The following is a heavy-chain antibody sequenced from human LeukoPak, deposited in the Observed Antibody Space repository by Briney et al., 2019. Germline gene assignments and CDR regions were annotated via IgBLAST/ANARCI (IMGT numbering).Heavy chain of an antibody. D-gene: IGHD3-22*01. CDR2: INPNSGDS. Sequence: ASVTVSCKASGYTFTGYYMHWVRQAPGQGLEWMGWINPNSGDSNYAQKFQGRVTMTRDTSISTAYMELSRLRSDDTAVFYCASGPTSGYYSGGYWGQGTLVTVSS. CDR3: ASGPTSGYYSGGY. CDR1: GYTFTGYY. V-gene: IGHV1-2*02. J-gene: IGHJ4*02.